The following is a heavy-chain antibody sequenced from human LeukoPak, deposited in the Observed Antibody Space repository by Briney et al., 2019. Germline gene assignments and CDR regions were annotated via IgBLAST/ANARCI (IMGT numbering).Heavy chain of an antibody. V-gene: IGHV5-51*01. CDR2: IYPADSTA. CDR3: AIHPKSGYTGYECDY. J-gene: IGHJ4*02. Sequence: GESLKISCKASGYSFTTYWIGWGRQVPGKGLGWVGIIYPADSTAKYSPSFQGQVTISVDKSISSAYLQLSRLEASDAAVFYGAIHPKSGYTGYECDYWGQGTLVTVSS. D-gene: IGHD5-12*01. CDR1: GYSFTTYW.